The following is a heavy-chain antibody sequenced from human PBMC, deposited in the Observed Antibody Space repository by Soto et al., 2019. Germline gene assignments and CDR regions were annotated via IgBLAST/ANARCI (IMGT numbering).Heavy chain of an antibody. V-gene: IGHV1-18*01. CDR2: ISAYNGNT. D-gene: IGHD4-17*01. CDR1: GYTFTSYG. Sequence: ASVKVSCKASGYTFTSYGISWVRQAPGQGLEWMGWISAYNGNTNYAQKLQVRVTMTTDTSTSTAYMELRSLRSDDTAVYYCARMLVTTPSFDYWGQGTLVTVSS. J-gene: IGHJ4*02. CDR3: ARMLVTTPSFDY.